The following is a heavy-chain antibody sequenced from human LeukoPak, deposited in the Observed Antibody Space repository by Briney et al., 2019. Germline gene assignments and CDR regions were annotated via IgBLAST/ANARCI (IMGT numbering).Heavy chain of an antibody. CDR3: ARDSGYDLRPTLDY. V-gene: IGHV3-53*01. CDR2: IYGGGST. J-gene: IGHJ4*02. CDR1: GFTVSSNY. Sequence: PGGSLRLSCAASGFTVSSNYMSWVRQAPGKGLEWISVIYGGGSTYYADSVKGRFTIFRDNSKNTLYLQMNSLRAEDTAVHYCARDSGYDLRPTLDYWGQGTLVTVSS. D-gene: IGHD5-12*01.